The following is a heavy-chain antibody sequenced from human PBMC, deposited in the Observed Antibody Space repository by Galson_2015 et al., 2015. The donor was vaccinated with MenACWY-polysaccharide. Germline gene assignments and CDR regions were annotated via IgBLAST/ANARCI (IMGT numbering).Heavy chain of an antibody. CDR1: GGSISSGDSY. V-gene: IGHV4-30-4*01. CDR2: IYYSGRT. Sequence: LSLTCTASGGSISSGDSYWSWVRQSPGKGLEWIGYIYYSGRTNYSPSLKSRATVSLDTSKNQFSLKLSFVTAADTAVYYCASLPLGNCGSVSCYGYFHHWGQGTLVTVSS. J-gene: IGHJ1*01. D-gene: IGHD2-2*01. CDR3: ASLPLGNCGSVSCYGYFHH.